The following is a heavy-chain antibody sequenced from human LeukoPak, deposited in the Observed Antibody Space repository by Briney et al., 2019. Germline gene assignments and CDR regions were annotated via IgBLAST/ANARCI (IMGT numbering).Heavy chain of an antibody. V-gene: IGHV1-8*02. J-gene: IGHJ4*02. CDR2: MNPSSGNT. Sequence: GSVKVSCTASGFTFSSYDMNWVRQATGQGLEWMAWMNPSSGNTYYAHTVKDRFTMTRNNSKNILYMEMSSLRSEDTAVYYCARPLYYYDSSGYYPLGYWGQGTLVTVSS. CDR3: ARPLYYYDSSGYYPLGY. D-gene: IGHD3-22*01. CDR1: GFTFSSYD.